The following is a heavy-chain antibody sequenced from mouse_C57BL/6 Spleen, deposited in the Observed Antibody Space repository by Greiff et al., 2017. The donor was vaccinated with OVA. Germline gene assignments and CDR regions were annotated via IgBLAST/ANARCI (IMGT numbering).Heavy chain of an antibody. CDR3: ARAMVTARGYFDV. J-gene: IGHJ1*03. CDR1: GYSFTDYN. Sequence: VHVKQSGPELVKPGASVKISCKASGYSFTDYNMNWVKQSNGKSLEWIGVINPNYGTTSYNQKFKGQATLTVDQSASTAYMQLNSLTSEDSAVYYCARAMVTARGYFDVWGTGTTVTVSS. CDR2: INPNYGTT. V-gene: IGHV1-39*01. D-gene: IGHD2-1*01.